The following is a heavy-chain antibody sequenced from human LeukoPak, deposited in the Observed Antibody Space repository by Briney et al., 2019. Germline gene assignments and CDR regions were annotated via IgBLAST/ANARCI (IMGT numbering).Heavy chain of an antibody. V-gene: IGHV1-18*01. CDR3: AIKVAAASAFDY. CDR1: GYTFTSYG. Sequence: ASVKVSCKASGYTFTSYGISWVRQTPGQGLEWMGWISAYNGNTNYAQKLQGRVTMTTDTSTSTAYMELRSLRSDDTAVYYCAIKVAAASAFDYWGQGTLVTVSS. J-gene: IGHJ4*02. CDR2: ISAYNGNT. D-gene: IGHD6-13*01.